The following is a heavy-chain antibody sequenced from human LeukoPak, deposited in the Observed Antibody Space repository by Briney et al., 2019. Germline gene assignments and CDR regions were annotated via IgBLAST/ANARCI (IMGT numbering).Heavy chain of an antibody. CDR3: ARDDSSTTVTTFDY. Sequence: GSLRLSCAASGFTFSDYYMSWIRQAPGKGLEWVSYISSSGSTIYYADSVKGRFTISRDNAKNSLYLQMNSLRAEDTAVYYCARDDSSTTVTTFDYWGQGTLVTVSS. CDR1: GFTFSDYY. V-gene: IGHV3-11*04. CDR2: ISSSGSTI. J-gene: IGHJ4*02. D-gene: IGHD4-17*01.